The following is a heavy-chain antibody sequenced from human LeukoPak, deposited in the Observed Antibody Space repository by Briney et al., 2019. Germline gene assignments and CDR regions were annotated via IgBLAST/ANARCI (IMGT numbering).Heavy chain of an antibody. CDR3: ARSLWFGDSNLDY. CDR1: GFTFNSYS. J-gene: IGHJ4*02. V-gene: IGHV3-21*01. CDR2: ISSITNYI. D-gene: IGHD3-10*01. Sequence: GGSLTLSCAASGFTFNSYSMNWVRQAPGKVLEWVSSISSITNYIHYADSVKGRFTISTDKAKNPLYLQMSSQRAEDTAMYYCARSLWFGDSNLDYWGQGTLVTVSS.